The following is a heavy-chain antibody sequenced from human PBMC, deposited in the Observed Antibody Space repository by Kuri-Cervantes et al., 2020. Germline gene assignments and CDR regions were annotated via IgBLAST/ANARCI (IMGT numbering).Heavy chain of an antibody. CDR3: ARDRLAAAGTFFY. D-gene: IGHD6-13*01. Sequence: GGSLRLSCTASGFTFGDYAMSWVRQAPGKGLEWVSVIYSGRSTYYADSVKGRFTISRDNAKNSLYLQMNSLRAEDTAVYYCARDRLAAAGTFFYWGQGTLVTVSS. V-gene: IGHV3-69-1*01. CDR1: GFTFGDYA. CDR2: IYSGRST. J-gene: IGHJ4*02.